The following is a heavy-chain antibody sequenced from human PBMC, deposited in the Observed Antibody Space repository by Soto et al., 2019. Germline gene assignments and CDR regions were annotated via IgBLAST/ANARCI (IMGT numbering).Heavy chain of an antibody. V-gene: IGHV2-5*02. CDR3: ARRPGINFYYGLDV. J-gene: IGHJ6*02. Sequence: SGPTLVNPTQTLTLTCTFSGFSLSTSGVAVGWNRQPPGKALEWLAVNYWDDDKRYSPSLKSRLTISRDNSKNQVVLTMTNLDPVDTATYYCARRPGINFYYGLDVWGQGT. CDR2: NYWDDDK. CDR1: GFSLSTSGVA.